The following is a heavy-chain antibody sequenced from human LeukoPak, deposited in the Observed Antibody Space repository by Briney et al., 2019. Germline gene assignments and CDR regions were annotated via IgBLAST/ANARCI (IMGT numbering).Heavy chain of an antibody. Sequence: SETLSLTCADYGGPSSGYYCGWIRQPPGKGPGWIGEIHPFGTTYYNPSLKSRVTISVDTSSNQFSLRLSSVTAADTAFYYCARGGDAHKGGVDWGQGTLVTVSS. D-gene: IGHD2-15*01. CDR2: IHPFGTT. CDR1: GGPSSGYY. CDR3: ARGGDAHKGGVD. J-gene: IGHJ4*02. V-gene: IGHV4-34*01.